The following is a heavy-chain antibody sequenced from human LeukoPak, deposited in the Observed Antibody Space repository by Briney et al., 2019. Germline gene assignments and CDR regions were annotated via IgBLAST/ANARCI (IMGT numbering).Heavy chain of an antibody. Sequence: KPSETLSLACSVSGGSISSSTYYWGWIRQPPGKGLEWIGSISYSGNIYYNPSLKSRVTISVDTSKNQFSLKLSSVTAADTAVYYCARQRRLELPDYWGQGTLVTVSS. D-gene: IGHD3-16*01. CDR2: ISYSGNI. CDR1: GGSISSSTYY. V-gene: IGHV4-39*01. J-gene: IGHJ4*02. CDR3: ARQRRLELPDY.